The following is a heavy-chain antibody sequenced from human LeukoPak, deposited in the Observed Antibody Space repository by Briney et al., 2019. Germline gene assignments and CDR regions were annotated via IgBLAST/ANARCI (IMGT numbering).Heavy chain of an antibody. J-gene: IGHJ2*01. CDR1: GFTFSSYS. CDR3: ARPYYDVLTGTAEYFDL. V-gene: IGHV3-21*01. Sequence: PGGALRLPCAPSGFTFSSYSMNSVPEAPRKGVEWVSPISSSSSYIYYADSVKGRFTISRDNAKNSLYLQMNSLRAEDRAVYYCARPYYDVLTGTAEYFDLWGRGTLVSVSS. D-gene: IGHD3-9*01. CDR2: ISSSSSYI.